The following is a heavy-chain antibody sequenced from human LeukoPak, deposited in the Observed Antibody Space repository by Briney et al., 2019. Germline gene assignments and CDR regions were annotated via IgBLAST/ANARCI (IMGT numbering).Heavy chain of an antibody. V-gene: IGHV1-69*04. J-gene: IGHJ4*02. CDR3: ARGSSGWYYFDY. Sequence: SVKVSCRASGGTFSSYAISWVRQAPGQGLEWMGRIIPILGIANYAQKFQGRVTITADKSTSTAYMELSSLRSEDTAVYYCARGSSGWYYFDYWGQGTLVTVSS. D-gene: IGHD6-19*01. CDR1: GGTFSSYA. CDR2: IIPILGIA.